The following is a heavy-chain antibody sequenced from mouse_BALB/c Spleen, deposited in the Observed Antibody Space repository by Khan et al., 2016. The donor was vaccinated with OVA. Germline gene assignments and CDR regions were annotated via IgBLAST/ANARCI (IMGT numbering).Heavy chain of an antibody. V-gene: IGHV1S81*02. CDR3: ASNAYYGSCFAS. CDR2: IYPGDGRT. D-gene: IGHD2-10*01. Sequence: QVQLQQSGAELVNPGTSVKLSCKASGYTFTNYWVHWVRQRPGQGLEWIGEIYPGDGRTDYNEKFKNKPSLTVDRSSSTAYMQLSSLTSEDSAVYYCASNAYYGSCFASWGQGTTLTVSS. CDR1: GYTFTNYW. J-gene: IGHJ2*01.